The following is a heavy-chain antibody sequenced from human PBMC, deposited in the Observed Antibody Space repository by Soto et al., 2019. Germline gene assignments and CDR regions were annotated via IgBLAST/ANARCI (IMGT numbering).Heavy chain of an antibody. J-gene: IGHJ5*02. D-gene: IGHD6-13*01. CDR1: GFTFDDYA. CDR2: ISWNSGSI. V-gene: IGHV3-9*01. Sequence: LRLSCAASGFTFDDYAMHWVRQAPGKGLEWVSGISWNSGSIGYADSVKGRFTISRDNAKNSLYLQMNSLRAEDTALYYCAKDNVAADGTGSCFDPCGQRTLVTVSS. CDR3: AKDNVAADGTGSCFDP.